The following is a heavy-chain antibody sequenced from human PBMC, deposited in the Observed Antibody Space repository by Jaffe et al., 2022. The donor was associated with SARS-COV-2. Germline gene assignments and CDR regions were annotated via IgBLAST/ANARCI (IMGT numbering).Heavy chain of an antibody. CDR1: GFTFSSYG. CDR2: IWYDGSNK. V-gene: IGHV3-33*01. CDR3: ARGCCAPPYYYGMDV. Sequence: QVQLVESGGGVVQPGRSLRLSCAASGFTFSSYGMHWVRQAPGKGLEWVAVIWYDGSNKYYADSVKGRFTISRDNSKNTLYLQMNSLRAEDTAVYYCARGCCAPPYYYGMDVWGQGTTVTVSS. J-gene: IGHJ6*02.